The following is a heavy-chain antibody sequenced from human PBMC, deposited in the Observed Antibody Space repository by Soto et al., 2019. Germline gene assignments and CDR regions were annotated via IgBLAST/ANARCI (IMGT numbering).Heavy chain of an antibody. J-gene: IGHJ4*02. Sequence: QVQLVESGGGVVQPGRSLRLSCAASGFIFSTYGMHWVRQAPGKGLEWVAVIWYDGTKTYYADSVKGRFTISRDNSKNTLYLQMNSLRAEDMGVYYCARDIVYGVRLVDYWGQGTLVTVFS. V-gene: IGHV3-33*01. CDR2: IWYDGTKT. CDR1: GFIFSTYG. CDR3: ARDIVYGVRLVDY. D-gene: IGHD4-17*01.